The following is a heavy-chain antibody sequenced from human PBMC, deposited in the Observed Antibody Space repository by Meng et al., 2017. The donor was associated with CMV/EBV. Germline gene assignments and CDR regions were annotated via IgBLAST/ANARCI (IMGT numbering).Heavy chain of an antibody. D-gene: IGHD3-10*01. Sequence: SETLSLTCTVSGGSISSYYWSWIRQPPGKGLEWIGYICYSGSTNYNPSLKSRVTISVDTSKNQFSLKLSSVTAADTAVYYCARVGVGESFDYWGQGTLVTVSS. CDR1: GGSISSYY. J-gene: IGHJ4*02. CDR3: ARVGVGESFDY. CDR2: ICYSGST. V-gene: IGHV4-59*01.